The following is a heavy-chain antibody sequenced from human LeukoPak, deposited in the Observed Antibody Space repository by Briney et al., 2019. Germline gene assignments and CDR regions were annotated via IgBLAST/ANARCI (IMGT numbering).Heavy chain of an antibody. J-gene: IGHJ4*02. D-gene: IGHD6-19*01. Sequence: PGGSLRLSCAASGFTFSSYAMHWVRQAPGKGLEWMAVISYDGSNKYYADSVKGRFTISRDNAKNSLYLQMNSLRAEDTAAYYCARVYGYSSGWYYFDYWGQGTLVTVSS. V-gene: IGHV3-30-3*01. CDR3: ARVYGYSSGWYYFDY. CDR1: GFTFSSYA. CDR2: ISYDGSNK.